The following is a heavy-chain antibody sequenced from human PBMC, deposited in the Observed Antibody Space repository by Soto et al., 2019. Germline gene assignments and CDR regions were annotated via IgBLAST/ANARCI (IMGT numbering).Heavy chain of an antibody. CDR1: GFAVNVNY. J-gene: IGHJ6*02. V-gene: IGHV3-53*01. D-gene: IGHD4-17*01. CDR3: ARDPAVTTDYGLDV. CDR2: IYTDGRT. Sequence: GGSLRLSCAASGFAVNVNYMTWVRQAPGKGLEWVSFIYTDGRTFYVDSVKGRFTISRDDSENTVYLQMNSLRVEDTAVYYCARDPAVTTDYGLDVWGQGTTVTVSS.